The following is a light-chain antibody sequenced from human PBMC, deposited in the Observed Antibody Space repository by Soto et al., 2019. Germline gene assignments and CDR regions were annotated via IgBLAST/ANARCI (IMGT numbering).Light chain of an antibody. CDR3: QQYNNWPRT. Sequence: EILMTQSPATLSVSPGERATISCRASQYIGPNLDWCQQKPGQAPRLLIYGATTRVTGIAARFSGSGSGTEFTLTISSLRSEDFAVYYCQQYNNWPRTVGQGTKVDIK. J-gene: IGKJ1*01. CDR2: GAT. CDR1: QYIGPN. V-gene: IGKV3-15*01.